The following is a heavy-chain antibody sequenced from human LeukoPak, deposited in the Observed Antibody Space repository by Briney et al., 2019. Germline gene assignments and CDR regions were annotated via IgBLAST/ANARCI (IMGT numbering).Heavy chain of an antibody. Sequence: GGSLRLSCAASGFTFSSFWTSWVRQAPGKGLEWVANIKQDGSVQYYVDSFKGRFTISRDNAKNSLYLQMNSLRAEDTAVYYCARKGLGDCWGQGTLVTVSS. J-gene: IGHJ4*02. CDR1: GFTFSSFW. D-gene: IGHD3-22*01. CDR2: IKQDGSVQ. V-gene: IGHV3-7*01. CDR3: ARKGLGDC.